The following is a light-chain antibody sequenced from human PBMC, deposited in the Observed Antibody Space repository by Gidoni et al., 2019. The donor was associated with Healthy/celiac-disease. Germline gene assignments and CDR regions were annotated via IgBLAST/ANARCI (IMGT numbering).Light chain of an antibody. CDR2: WAS. V-gene: IGKV4-1*01. CDR1: QSVFYSSNNKNY. CDR3: QQYYGTPPWT. Sequence: GERATINCKSSQSVFYSSNNKNYLAWYQQKPGQPPKLLIYWASTRESGVPDRFSGSGSGTDFTLTISSLQAEDVAVYYCQQYYGTPPWTFXXXTKVEIK. J-gene: IGKJ1*01.